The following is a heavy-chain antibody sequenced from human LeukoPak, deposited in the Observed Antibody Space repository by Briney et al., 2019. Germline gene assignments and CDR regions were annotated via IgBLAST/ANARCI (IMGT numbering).Heavy chain of an antibody. CDR1: GFTFSNYV. CDR2: ISGSGGSA. V-gene: IGHV3-23*01. Sequence: GGSLRLSCAASGFTFSNYVMRWVRQAPGKGLEWVSTISGSGGSAYYADSVKGRLTIFRDDSKNTLYLQMNSLRAEDTAVYYCAREGLWVGPDSGKTRHPYWEIWGQGTMVTVSS. J-gene: IGHJ3*02. CDR3: AREGLWVGPDSGKTRHPYWEI. D-gene: IGHD2-21*01.